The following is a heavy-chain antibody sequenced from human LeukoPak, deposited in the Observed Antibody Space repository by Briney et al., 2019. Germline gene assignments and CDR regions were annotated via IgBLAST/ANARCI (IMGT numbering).Heavy chain of an antibody. D-gene: IGHD3-22*01. J-gene: IGHJ4*02. V-gene: IGHV3-53*01. CDR3: ARGGEDYYDSSGYYFDY. Sequence: GGSLRLSCAASGFTVSSNYMSWVREAPGQRLEWGSVIYSGGSTYYADSAKGRFTISRDNSKNKLYLQMNSLRAEDTAGYYCARGGEDYYDSSGYYFDYWGQGTLVTVSS. CDR1: GFTVSSNY. CDR2: IYSGGST.